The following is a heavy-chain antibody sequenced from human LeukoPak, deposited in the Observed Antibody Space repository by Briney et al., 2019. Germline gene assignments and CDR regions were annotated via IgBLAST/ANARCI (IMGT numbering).Heavy chain of an antibody. D-gene: IGHD3-22*01. V-gene: IGHV3-20*04. CDR3: ARDRLGSGYYYFDY. J-gene: IGHJ4*02. CDR1: GFTFSTYA. Sequence: PGGSLRLSCAASGFTFSTYAMSWVRQAPGKGLEWVSGINWNGGSTGYADSVKGRFTISRDNAKNSLCLQMNSLRAEDTALYYCARDRLGSGYYYFDYWGQGTLVAVSS. CDR2: INWNGGST.